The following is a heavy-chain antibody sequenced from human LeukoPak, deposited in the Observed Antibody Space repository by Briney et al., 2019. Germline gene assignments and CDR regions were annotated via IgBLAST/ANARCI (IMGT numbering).Heavy chain of an antibody. CDR2: INPGGGNT. J-gene: IGHJ3*02. Sequence: EASVKVSCKASGYTFTSYYMYWVRQAPGQGLEWMGLINPGGGNTNYAQNFQGRVTMTRDTSASTVYMELSSLRSEDTAIYYCARIRDGYNDAYDIWGQGTVVTVPS. D-gene: IGHD5-24*01. CDR3: ARIRDGYNDAYDI. V-gene: IGHV1-46*01. CDR1: GYTFTSYY.